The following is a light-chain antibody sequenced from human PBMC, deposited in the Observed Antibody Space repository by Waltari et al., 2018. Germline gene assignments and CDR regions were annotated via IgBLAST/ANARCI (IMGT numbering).Light chain of an antibody. CDR2: DAS. CDR3: QTFHTLPYT. J-gene: IGKJ2*01. Sequence: DIQMTQSPSSLSAAVGDRVTITCQTTQDVTTSLSWFQQKQGKAPQLLIYDASTFQSGVPSRFSCCGSGTSFFFPITSLQPEDSGTYCCQTFHTLPYTFGRGTKLQIK. CDR1: QDVTTS. V-gene: IGKV1-33*01.